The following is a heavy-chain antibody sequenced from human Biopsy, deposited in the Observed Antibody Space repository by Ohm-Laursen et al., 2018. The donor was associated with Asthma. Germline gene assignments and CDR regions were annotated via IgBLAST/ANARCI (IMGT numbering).Heavy chain of an antibody. J-gene: IGHJ1*01. Sequence: SETLSLTCTVSYGSITSGGYYWTWIRQQPGKGLEWIGYVFYGGATNYNPSLKSRVTISVDTSKNQFFLRLSSVTAADTAVYYCARGVVYGGDSYAEYFQHWGQGTLVTVSS. V-gene: IGHV4-61*08. CDR2: VFYGGAT. CDR3: ARGVVYGGDSYAEYFQH. D-gene: IGHD4-23*01. CDR1: YGSITSGGYY.